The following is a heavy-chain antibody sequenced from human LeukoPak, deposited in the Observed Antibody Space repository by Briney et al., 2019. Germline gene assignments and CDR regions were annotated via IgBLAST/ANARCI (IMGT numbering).Heavy chain of an antibody. D-gene: IGHD1-14*01. CDR3: AREIVGGFNPGAY. J-gene: IGHJ4*02. Sequence: ASETLSLTCTVSPDSTTSNFWSWVRQPPGKGLEWIGEIHRSGSTNYNPSLQSRVTISIDRSKNQIALELSSVTAADTAVYYCAREIVGGFNPGAYWGQGTLVTVSS. CDR1: PDSTTSNF. V-gene: IGHV4-4*02. CDR2: IHRSGST.